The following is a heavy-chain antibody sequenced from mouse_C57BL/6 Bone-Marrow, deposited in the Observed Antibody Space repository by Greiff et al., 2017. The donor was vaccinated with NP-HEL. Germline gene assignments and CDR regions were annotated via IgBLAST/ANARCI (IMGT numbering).Heavy chain of an antibody. CDR1: GFTFSSYG. J-gene: IGHJ3*01. Sequence: EVKLMESGGDLVKPGGSLKLSCAASGFTFSSYGMSWVRQTPDKRLEWVATISSGGSYTYYPDSVKGRFTISRDNAKNTLYLQMRSLKSEDTAMYYGARLWFAYWGQGTLVTVSA. V-gene: IGHV5-6*01. CDR3: ARLWFAY. CDR2: ISSGGSYT.